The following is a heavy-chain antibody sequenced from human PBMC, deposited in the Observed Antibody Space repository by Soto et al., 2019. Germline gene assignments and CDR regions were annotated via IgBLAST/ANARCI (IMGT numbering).Heavy chain of an antibody. V-gene: IGHV3-30*05. CDR1: GFNFSGYG. D-gene: IGHD6-6*01. J-gene: IGHJ5*02. CDR2: SSIDGVNK. CDR3: ARARRSSSWTTNA. Sequence: QVQLLESGGGVVQPGGSLRLSCEVSGFNFSGYGMNWVRQAPGKGLEWVAFSSIDGVNKYNAESVKGRFTIYRDNSKNTLYLQMNSLREGDTGVYYCARARRSSSWTTNAWGPGTLVTVSS.